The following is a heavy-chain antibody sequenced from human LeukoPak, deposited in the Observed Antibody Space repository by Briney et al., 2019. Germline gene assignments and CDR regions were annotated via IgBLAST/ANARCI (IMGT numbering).Heavy chain of an antibody. Sequence: GGSLRLSCADSGFTFSSYVMSWVRQAPGKGLEWVSAISGSGGSTYYADSVKGRFTISRDNSKNTLYLQMNSLRAEDTAVYYCAKDRWLVTFYYYGMDVWGQGNPGHRLL. D-gene: IGHD2-21*02. CDR1: GFTFSSYV. CDR2: ISGSGGST. V-gene: IGHV3-23*01. J-gene: IGHJ6*02. CDR3: AKDRWLVTFYYYGMDV.